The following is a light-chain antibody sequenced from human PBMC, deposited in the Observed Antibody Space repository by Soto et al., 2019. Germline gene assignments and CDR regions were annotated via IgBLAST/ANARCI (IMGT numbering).Light chain of an antibody. CDR2: DVS. Sequence: QSALTQPPSVSGSPRQSVSISCTGTSSDVGAYNYVSWYQQHPGEAPKLMIYDVSRRPSGVPDRFSGSKSGNTASLTISGLQAEDEADYYCCSLAGSYTVIFGGETKLTVL. CDR1: SSDVGAYNY. J-gene: IGLJ2*01. V-gene: IGLV2-11*01. CDR3: CSLAGSYTVI.